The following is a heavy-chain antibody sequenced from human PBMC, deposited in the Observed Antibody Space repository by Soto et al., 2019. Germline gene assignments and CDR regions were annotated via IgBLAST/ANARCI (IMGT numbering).Heavy chain of an antibody. CDR3: ARVDSGSGWYVSLNYYYGMDV. D-gene: IGHD6-19*01. J-gene: IGHJ6*02. V-gene: IGHV1-69*12. CDR2: IIPIFGTA. Sequence: QVQLVQSGAEVKKPGSSVKVSCKASGGTFSSYAISWVRQAPGQGLEWMGGIIPIFGTANYAQKFQGRVTITADESTSTAYMGLSSLRSEDTAVYYCARVDSGSGWYVSLNYYYGMDVWGQGTTVTVSS. CDR1: GGTFSSYA.